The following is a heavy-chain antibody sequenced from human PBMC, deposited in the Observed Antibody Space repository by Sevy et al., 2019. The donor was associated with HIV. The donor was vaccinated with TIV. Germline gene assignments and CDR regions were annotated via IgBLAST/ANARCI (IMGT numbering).Heavy chain of an antibody. D-gene: IGHD3-16*01. V-gene: IGHV3-7*01. CDR2: IKNDGTEK. CDR1: GFTFSSSW. J-gene: IGHJ4*02. Sequence: GGSLRLSCAASGFTFSSSWMAWVRQTPGKGLEWVATIKNDGTEKYYVHSMKGRHTISRDNANNSLYLQMNRLRADDTAIYYCARDPGWGAIDYWGQGILVTVSS. CDR3: ARDPGWGAIDY.